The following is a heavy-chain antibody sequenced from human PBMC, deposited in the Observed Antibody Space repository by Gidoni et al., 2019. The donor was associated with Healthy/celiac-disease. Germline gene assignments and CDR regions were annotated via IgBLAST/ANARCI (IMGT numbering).Heavy chain of an antibody. CDR1: G. J-gene: IGHJ4*02. D-gene: IGHD6-13*01. CDR3: AKDRSSSWPLAYFDY. Sequence: GMHWVRQAPGKGLEWVAVISYDGSNKYYADSVKGRFTISRDNSKNTLYLQMNSLRAEDTAVYYCAKDRSSSWPLAYFDYWGQGTLVTVSS. V-gene: IGHV3-30*18. CDR2: ISYDGSNK.